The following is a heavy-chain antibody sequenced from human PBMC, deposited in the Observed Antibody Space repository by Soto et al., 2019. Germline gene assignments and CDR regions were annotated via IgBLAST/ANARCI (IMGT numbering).Heavy chain of an antibody. CDR1: GGTFSSYA. CDR3: ARDLTYGGYVGLRIFDY. V-gene: IGHV1-69*13. Sequence: ASVKVSCKASGGTFSSYAISWVRQAPGQGLEWMGGIIPIFGTANYAQKFQGRVTITADESTSTAYMELSSLRSEDTAVYYCARDLTYGGYVGLRIFDYWGQGTLVTVSS. J-gene: IGHJ4*02. CDR2: IIPIFGTA. D-gene: IGHD5-12*01.